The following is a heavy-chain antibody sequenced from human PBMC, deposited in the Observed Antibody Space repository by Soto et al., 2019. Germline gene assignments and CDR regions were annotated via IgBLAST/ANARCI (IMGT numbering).Heavy chain of an antibody. CDR2: ISYDGSNK. D-gene: IGHD4-17*01. Sequence: QVQLVESGGGVVQPGRSLRLSCAASGFTFSSYAMHWVRQAPGKGLEWVAVISYDGSNKYYADSVKGRFTISRDNSKNTLYLQMNSLRAEDTAVYYCAREMTTVTNWFDPWGQGTLVTVSS. V-gene: IGHV3-30-3*01. CDR1: GFTFSSYA. J-gene: IGHJ5*02. CDR3: AREMTTVTNWFDP.